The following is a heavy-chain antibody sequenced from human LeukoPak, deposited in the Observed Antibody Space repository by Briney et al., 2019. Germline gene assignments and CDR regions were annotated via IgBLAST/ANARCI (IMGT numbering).Heavy chain of an antibody. Sequence: GGSLRLSCVASGFTFDDYAMHWVRQAPGKGLEWVSGISWNSGSIGYADFVKGRFTISRDNAKNSLYLQMNSLRAEDTALYYCAKDNYYGSGSYSGMDVWGQGTTVTVSS. CDR3: AKDNYYGSGSYSGMDV. V-gene: IGHV3-9*01. J-gene: IGHJ6*02. CDR1: GFTFDDYA. CDR2: ISWNSGSI. D-gene: IGHD3-10*01.